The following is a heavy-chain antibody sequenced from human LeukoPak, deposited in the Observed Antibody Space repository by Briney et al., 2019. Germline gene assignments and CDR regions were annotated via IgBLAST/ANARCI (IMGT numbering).Heavy chain of an antibody. CDR3: ARDRGRISDYYGSGRSLHYYMDV. Sequence: ASVNVSCKASGYTFTDYYMHWVRQAPGRGLEWMGWINPNSGGTNYAQKFQGRVTMTRDTSISTAYMELSRLISDDTAVYYCARDRGRISDYYGSGRSLHYYMDVWGKGTTVTVSS. CDR1: GYTFTDYY. D-gene: IGHD3-10*01. V-gene: IGHV1-2*02. J-gene: IGHJ6*03. CDR2: INPNSGGT.